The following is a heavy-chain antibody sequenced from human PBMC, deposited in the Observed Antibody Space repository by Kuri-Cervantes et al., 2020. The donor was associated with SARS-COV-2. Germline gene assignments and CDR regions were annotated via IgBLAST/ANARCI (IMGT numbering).Heavy chain of an antibody. CDR2: IYYSGST. D-gene: IGHD3-3*01. CDR1: GGSISSGSYY. CDR3: ARITIFGVVISGAFDI. V-gene: IGHV4-61*01. J-gene: IGHJ3*02. Sequence: SETLSLTCTVSGGSISSGSYYWSWIRQPPGKGLEWIGYIYYSGSTNYNPSLKSRVTISVDTSKNQFSLELSSVTAADTAVYYCARITIFGVVISGAFDIWGQGTMVTVSS.